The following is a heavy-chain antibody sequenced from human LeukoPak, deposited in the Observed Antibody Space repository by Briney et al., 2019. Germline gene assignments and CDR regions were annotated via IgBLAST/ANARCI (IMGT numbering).Heavy chain of an antibody. CDR2: IIPIFGTA. J-gene: IGHJ3*02. V-gene: IGHV1-69*13. D-gene: IGHD6-19*01. CDR1: GGTFSSYA. CDR3: ASGYSSGWYRGAFDI. Sequence: SVKVSCKASGGTFSSYAISWVRQALGQGLEWMGGIIPIFGTANYAQKFQGRVTITADESTSTAYMELSSLRSEDTAVYYCASGYSSGWYRGAFDIWGQGTMVTVSS.